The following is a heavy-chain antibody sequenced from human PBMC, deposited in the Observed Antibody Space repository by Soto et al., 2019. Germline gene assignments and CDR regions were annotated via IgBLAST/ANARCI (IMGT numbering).Heavy chain of an antibody. V-gene: IGHV4-34*01. CDR3: ARLGATKVDY. Sequence: QVQLQQWGAGLLKPSETLSLTCAVYGGAFSGYYWSWIRQPPGKGLEWNGEINHSGSTNYNPSLKSRVTISVDTSKNQFSLKLSSVTAADTAVYYCARLGATKVDYWGQGTLVTVSS. CDR2: INHSGST. CDR1: GGAFSGYY. J-gene: IGHJ4*02. D-gene: IGHD1-26*01.